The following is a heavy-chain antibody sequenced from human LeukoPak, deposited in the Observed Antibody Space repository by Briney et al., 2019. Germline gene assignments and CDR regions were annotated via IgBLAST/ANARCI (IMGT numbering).Heavy chain of an antibody. CDR3: ARTIAVAGLDAFDI. V-gene: IGHV1-69*05. D-gene: IGHD6-19*01. Sequence: SVKVSCKASGGTFSSYAISWVRQAPGQGLEWMGRIIPIFGTANYAQKFQGRVTITTDESTSTAYMELSSLRSEDTAVYYCARTIAVAGLDAFDIWGQGTMVTVSS. CDR1: GGTFSSYA. CDR2: IIPIFGTA. J-gene: IGHJ3*02.